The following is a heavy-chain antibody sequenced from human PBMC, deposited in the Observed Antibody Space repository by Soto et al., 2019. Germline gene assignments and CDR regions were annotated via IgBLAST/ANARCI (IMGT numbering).Heavy chain of an antibody. CDR1: GFTFSSYG. Sequence: GGSLRLSCAASGFTFSSYGMHWVRQAPGKGLEWVAVISYDGSNKYYADSVKGRFTISRDNSKNTLYLQMNSLRAEDTAVYYCAKGYGDHLPFDYWGQGTLVTVSS. V-gene: IGHV3-30*18. CDR3: AKGYGDHLPFDY. D-gene: IGHD4-17*01. CDR2: ISYDGSNK. J-gene: IGHJ4*02.